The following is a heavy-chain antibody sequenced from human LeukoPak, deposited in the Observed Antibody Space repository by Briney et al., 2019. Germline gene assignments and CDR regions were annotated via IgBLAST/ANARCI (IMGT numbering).Heavy chain of an antibody. CDR1: GFTFSDYY. D-gene: IGHD3-22*01. CDR3: ARLWGGSSGYYY. Sequence: GGSLRLSCAASGFTFSDYYLSWVRQAPGKGLEWVSFISPSSSYTNYAESVKGRFTISRDNAKNSLYLQMSSLRAEDTAVYYCARLWGGSSGYYYWGQGTLVTVSS. V-gene: IGHV3-11*03. CDR2: ISPSSSYT. J-gene: IGHJ4*02.